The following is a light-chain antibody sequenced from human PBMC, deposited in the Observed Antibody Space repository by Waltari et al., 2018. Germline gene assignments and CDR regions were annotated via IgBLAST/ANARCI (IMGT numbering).Light chain of an antibody. V-gene: IGKV4-1*01. J-gene: IGKJ4*01. Sequence: DLVLTQSPDSLAVFMGEMATIICKSLQSLFYSSVNKNCLAWYQQKSGQPPKLLIYWAFTREPGVPDQFSGSGSGTDFTLTISSLQAEDVAVYYCQQYCSSPLTFGGGTKVEIK. CDR1: QSLFYSSVNKNC. CDR3: QQYCSSPLT. CDR2: WAF.